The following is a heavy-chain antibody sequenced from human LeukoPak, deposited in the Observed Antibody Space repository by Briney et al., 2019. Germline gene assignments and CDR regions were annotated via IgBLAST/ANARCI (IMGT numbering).Heavy chain of an antibody. CDR1: GFTFSNAW. Sequence: GGSLRLSCAASGFTFSNAWMSWVRQAPGKGLEWVGRIKSKTDGGTTDYAAPVKGRFTISRDDSKNTLYLRMNSLKTEDTAVYYCTTDLEVAGTVDYWGQGTLVTVSS. J-gene: IGHJ4*02. V-gene: IGHV3-15*01. D-gene: IGHD6-19*01. CDR2: IKSKTDGGTT. CDR3: TTDLEVAGTVDY.